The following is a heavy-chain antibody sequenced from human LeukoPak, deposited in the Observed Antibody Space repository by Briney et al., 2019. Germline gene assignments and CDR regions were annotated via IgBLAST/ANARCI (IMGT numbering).Heavy chain of an antibody. CDR3: ARDNPRTTTYSSGSSFDF. CDR1: GFTFSSYG. CDR2: IRYDGSNK. V-gene: IGHV3-30*02. Sequence: PGGSLRLSCAASGFTFSSYGMHWVRQAPGKGLEWVAFIRYDGSNKYYADSVKGRFTISRDNSKNTLYLQMNSLRAEDTAVYFCARDNPRTTTYSSGSSFDFWGQGTLVTVSS. J-gene: IGHJ4*02. D-gene: IGHD6-19*01.